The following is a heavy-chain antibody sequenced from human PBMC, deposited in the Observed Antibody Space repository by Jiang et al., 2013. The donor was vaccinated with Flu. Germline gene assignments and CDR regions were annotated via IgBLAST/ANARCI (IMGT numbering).Heavy chain of an antibody. CDR1: GDPIISSDW. J-gene: IGHJ4*02. CDR3: ARHMVREGGDISIDY. D-gene: IGHD3-10*01. Sequence: PSETLSLTCAVSGDPIISSDWWSWVRQPPGRARVDGDVHHMGTPTTIRSLKSRLTMLIDQSKKQLSLKMKSVTAADTAVYYCARHMVREGGDISIDYWGQGTLVTVSS. V-gene: IGHV4-4*02. CDR2: VHHMGTP.